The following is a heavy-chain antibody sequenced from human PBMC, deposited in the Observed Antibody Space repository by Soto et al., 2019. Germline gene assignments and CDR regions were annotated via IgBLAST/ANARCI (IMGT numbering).Heavy chain of an antibody. CDR1: GFSLSDYY. J-gene: IGHJ4*02. D-gene: IGHD2-8*02. CDR2: ITRRSAYT. V-gene: IGHV3-11*05. Sequence: PGGSLRLSCAASGFSLSDYYMTWIRQAPGKGLEWVSYITRRSAYTNYADSVRGRFTISTDNAKNSLYLQMNSLRAEDTAVYYCARVAQGGTYWTPYYIDYWGQGTLVTVSS. CDR3: ARVAQGGTYWTPYYIDY.